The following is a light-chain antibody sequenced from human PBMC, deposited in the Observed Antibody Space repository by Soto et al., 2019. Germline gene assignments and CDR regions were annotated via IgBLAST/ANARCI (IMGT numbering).Light chain of an antibody. V-gene: IGKV3-20*01. CDR1: QSVSSSY. CDR3: QQYGTSPWT. J-gene: IGKJ1*01. CDR2: GES. Sequence: EIVLTQSPGTLSLSPGERATLSCRASQSVSSSYLAWYQQKPGQAPRLLIYGESNRATGIPDRFSGSESGTDFALTISSLEPEDFAVYYCQQYGTSPWTFGQGTNVQIK.